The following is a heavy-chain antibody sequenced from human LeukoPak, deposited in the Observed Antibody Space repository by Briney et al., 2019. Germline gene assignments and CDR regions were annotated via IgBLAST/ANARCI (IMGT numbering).Heavy chain of an antibody. V-gene: IGHV4-39*01. CDR1: GGSISSSSYS. D-gene: IGHD6-19*01. Sequence: PSETLSLTCSVSGGSISSSSYSWGWIRQPPGKGLEWLGSIYYTGTTYDNPSLKSRVTISVDTSKNQFSLKLSSVTAADTAVYYCARHCGIAVAGTLGHFDYWGRGTLVTVSS. J-gene: IGHJ4*02. CDR2: IYYTGTT. CDR3: ARHCGIAVAGTLGHFDY.